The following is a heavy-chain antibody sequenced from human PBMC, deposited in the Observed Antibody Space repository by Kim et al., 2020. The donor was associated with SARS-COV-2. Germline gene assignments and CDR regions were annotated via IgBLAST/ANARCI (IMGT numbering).Heavy chain of an antibody. CDR3: ARDRITASQDYDSSGDFDY. Sequence: ASVKVSCKASGYTFTSYYMHWVRQAPGQGLEWMGIINPSGGSTSYAQKFQGRVTMTRDTSTSTVYMELSSLRSEDTAVYYCARDRITASQDYDSSGDFDYWGQGTLVTVSS. J-gene: IGHJ4*02. CDR2: INPSGGST. CDR1: GYTFTSYY. V-gene: IGHV1-46*01. D-gene: IGHD3-22*01.